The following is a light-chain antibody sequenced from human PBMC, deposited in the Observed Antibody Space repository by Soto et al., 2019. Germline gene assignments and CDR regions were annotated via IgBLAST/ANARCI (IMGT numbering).Light chain of an antibody. Sequence: EIVMTQSPATLSVSPGERATLSCRASQSVSSNLAWYQQKPGQAPRLLIYGASTRATGIPARFSGSGSGTEFTLTISSLQSEDFAVYYCQQDNNWPPYTFGQGNKLESK. CDR3: QQDNNWPPYT. CDR1: QSVSSN. J-gene: IGKJ2*01. V-gene: IGKV3-15*01. CDR2: GAS.